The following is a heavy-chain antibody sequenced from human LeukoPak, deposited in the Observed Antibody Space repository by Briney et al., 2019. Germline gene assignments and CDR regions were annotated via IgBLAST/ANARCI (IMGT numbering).Heavy chain of an antibody. D-gene: IGHD1-14*01. CDR1: SYTFTRYG. V-gene: IGHV1-18*01. CDR3: VRDNSIADRGWWFDP. Sequence: ASVKVSCKASSYTFTRYGISWVRQAPGQGLEWMGWISGSNGNTNYAQKFPRRVSMTTDTSTSTVYMELSSLRSDDTAVYYCVRDNSIADRGWWFDPWGQGTLVTVSS. J-gene: IGHJ5*02. CDR2: ISGSNGNT.